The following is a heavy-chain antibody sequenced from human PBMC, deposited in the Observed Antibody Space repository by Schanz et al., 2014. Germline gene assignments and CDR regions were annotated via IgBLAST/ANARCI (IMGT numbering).Heavy chain of an antibody. D-gene: IGHD3-22*01. V-gene: IGHV1-69*04. J-gene: IGHJ4*02. Sequence: QVQLVQSGAEVKKPGSSVKVSCKASGGTFSSFAIFWVRQAPGQGLEWMGTIIPILDITNYAQKFQGRVTITADKSTSTAYMELSNLRSEDTAVYYRARAGQDYSDSSGYATYYFGNWGQGTLVTVSS. CDR1: GGTFSSFA. CDR2: IIPILDIT. CDR3: ARAGQDYSDSSGYATYYFGN.